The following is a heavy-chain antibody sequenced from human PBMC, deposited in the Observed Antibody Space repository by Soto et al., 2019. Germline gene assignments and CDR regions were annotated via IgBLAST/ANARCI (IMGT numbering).Heavy chain of an antibody. Sequence: PSETLSLTCTVSGGSISSSSHYWGWIRQPPGKGLEWIGSVYFSGSTYYKPSLKSRRSISVDTSKNQFSLRLISVTAADTAVYYYARWVRSGSYFDSWGQGTLVTVSS. CDR1: GGSISSSSHY. V-gene: IGHV4-39*01. J-gene: IGHJ4*02. D-gene: IGHD3-3*01. CDR2: VYFSGST. CDR3: ARWVRSGSYFDS.